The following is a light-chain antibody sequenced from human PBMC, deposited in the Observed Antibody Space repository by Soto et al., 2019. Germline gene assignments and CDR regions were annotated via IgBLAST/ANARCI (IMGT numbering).Light chain of an antibody. Sequence: QSALTQPASVSGSPGQSMTISCTGTSSDFAIYNYVSWYQQQPGKAPKLMIYQVTNRPSGVSNRFSGSRSGNTASLTISGLQAEDEADYYCSSYTDSSNYVFGTGTKVTVL. J-gene: IGLJ1*01. V-gene: IGLV2-14*01. CDR1: SSDFAIYNY. CDR2: QVT. CDR3: SSYTDSSNYV.